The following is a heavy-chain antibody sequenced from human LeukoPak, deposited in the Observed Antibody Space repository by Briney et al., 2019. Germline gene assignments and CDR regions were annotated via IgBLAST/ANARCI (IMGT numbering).Heavy chain of an antibody. D-gene: IGHD1-26*01. CDR2: ISAYNGNA. Sequence: ASVKVSCKASGYTFTSYGITWARQAPGQGLEWMGWISAYNGNANYAQKLQDRVTMTTDTSTSTAYMELRSLRSDDTAVYYCARRQWEIDYWGQGTLVTVSS. CDR1: GYTFTSYG. J-gene: IGHJ4*02. CDR3: ARRQWEIDY. V-gene: IGHV1-18*01.